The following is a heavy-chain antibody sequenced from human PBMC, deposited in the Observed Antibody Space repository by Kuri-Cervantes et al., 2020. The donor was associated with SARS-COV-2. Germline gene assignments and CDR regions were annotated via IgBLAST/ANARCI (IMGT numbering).Heavy chain of an antibody. CDR1: GFTFYDYG. CDR3: AKMGPGGDLHYYYGMDV. Sequence: GGSLRLSCVAPGFTFYDYGFHWVRQAPGKGLQWVAVVLNDGRSKFYSESVRGRFTISKDNSRDTVHLQMTSLTVEDTAIYFCAKMGPGGDLHYYYGMDVWGPGTTVTVSS. CDR2: VLNDGRSK. V-gene: IGHV3-30*02. D-gene: IGHD1-26*01. J-gene: IGHJ6*02.